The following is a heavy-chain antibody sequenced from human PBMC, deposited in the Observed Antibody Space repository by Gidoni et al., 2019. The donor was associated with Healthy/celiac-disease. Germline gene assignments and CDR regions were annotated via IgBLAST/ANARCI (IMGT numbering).Heavy chain of an antibody. CDR2: ISYDGSNK. D-gene: IGHD4-17*01. CDR1: GFPFVVYA. V-gene: IGHV3-30-3*01. Sequence: QVQLVESGEGGVRLGGSRGLPFAASGFPFVVYAMHWVRQAPGKGLEWVAVISYDGSNKYYADSVKGRFTISRDNSKNTLYLQMNSLRAEDTAVYYCARDSDYGDYVLYLFDYWGQGTLVTVSS. J-gene: IGHJ4*02. CDR3: ARDSDYGDYVLYLFDY.